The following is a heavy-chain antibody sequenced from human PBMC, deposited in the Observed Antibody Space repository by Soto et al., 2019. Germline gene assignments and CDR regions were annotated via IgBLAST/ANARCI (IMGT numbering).Heavy chain of an antibody. J-gene: IGHJ4*02. D-gene: IGHD6-13*01. CDR1: GGSFSGYY. V-gene: IGHV4-34*01. CDR2: INHSGST. Sequence: SETLSLTCAVYGGSFSGYYWSWIRQPPGKGLEWIGEINHSGSTNYNPSLKSRVTISVDTSKNQFSLKLSSVTAADTAVYYCARAGRQLVFDYWGQGTLVTVSS. CDR3: ARAGRQLVFDY.